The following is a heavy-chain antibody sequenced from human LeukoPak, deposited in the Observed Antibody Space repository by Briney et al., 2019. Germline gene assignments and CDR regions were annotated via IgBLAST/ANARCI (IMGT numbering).Heavy chain of an antibody. V-gene: IGHV3-48*03. Sequence: GGSLRLSFAASGFTFSSYEMNWVRQAPGKGLEWVSYISSGGSTIYYPDSVKGRFTISRDNAKNSLYLQMNSLRAEDTAVYFCARAWTRGNSDAFDIWGQGTMVTVSS. CDR1: GFTFSSYE. J-gene: IGHJ3*02. D-gene: IGHD4-23*01. CDR3: ARAWTRGNSDAFDI. CDR2: ISSGGSTI.